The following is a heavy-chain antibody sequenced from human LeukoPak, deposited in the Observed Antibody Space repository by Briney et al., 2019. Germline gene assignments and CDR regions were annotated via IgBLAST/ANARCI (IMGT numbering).Heavy chain of an antibody. CDR1: GFTFRNYW. Sequence: PGGSLRLSCAASGFTFRNYWMSWVRQAPGKGLEWVANIKQDGSEKYYVDSVKGRFTISRDNAENSLYLQMNSLRAEDTAVYYCARSFNYYYYYMDVWGKGTTVTVFS. CDR3: ARSFNYYYYYMDV. J-gene: IGHJ6*03. CDR2: IKQDGSEK. D-gene: IGHD3-16*02. V-gene: IGHV3-7*01.